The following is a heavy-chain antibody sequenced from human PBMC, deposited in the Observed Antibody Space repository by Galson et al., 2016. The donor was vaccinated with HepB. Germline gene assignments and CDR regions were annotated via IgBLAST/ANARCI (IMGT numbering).Heavy chain of an antibody. CDR1: GFSFTEYA. V-gene: IGHV3-48*02. J-gene: IGHJ4*02. Sequence: SLRLSCAAPGFSFTEYAMNWVRQAPGKGLEWVSEISHDSNVKYYEHSVKGRFTVSRDNAKNSLYLQMTSLRDEDTAVYYCATWGWQLLKTDYWGQGILVTVSS. D-gene: IGHD1-26*01. CDR3: ATWGWQLLKTDY. CDR2: ISHDSNVK.